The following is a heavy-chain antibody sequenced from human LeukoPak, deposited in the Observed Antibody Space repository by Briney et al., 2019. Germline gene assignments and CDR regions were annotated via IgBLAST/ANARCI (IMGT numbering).Heavy chain of an antibody. Sequence: GGSLRLSCAASGFSFSGYGMHWVRQAPGKGLEWVAFIRYDGSNKYYADSVKGRFTISRDNSKNTLSLQMNSLGPEDTAVYYCAKGYCSGTSCYSGLDWGQGTLVTVSS. CDR1: GFSFSGYG. V-gene: IGHV3-30*02. D-gene: IGHD2-2*01. CDR3: AKGYCSGTSCYSGLD. J-gene: IGHJ4*02. CDR2: IRYDGSNK.